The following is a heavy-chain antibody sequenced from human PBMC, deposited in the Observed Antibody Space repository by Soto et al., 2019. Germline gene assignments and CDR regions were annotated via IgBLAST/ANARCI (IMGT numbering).Heavy chain of an antibody. CDR2: IVPLFRTT. CDR3: ARGGYSSTWSNLLDRSGLDV. J-gene: IGHJ6*02. CDR1: GGTFSSYA. D-gene: IGHD6-13*01. Sequence: QVQLVQSGAEAKKPGSSVKVSCKTSGGTFSSYAISWVRQAPGQGLEWMGGIVPLFRTTNYAQKFQGRVTITADTSTYTVYIELSGLRPGDTTVYYCARGGYSSTWSNLLDRSGLDVWGQGTTVTVSS. V-gene: IGHV1-69*06.